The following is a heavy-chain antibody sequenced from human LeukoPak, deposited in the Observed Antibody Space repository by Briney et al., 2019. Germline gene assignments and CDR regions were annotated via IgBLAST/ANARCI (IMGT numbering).Heavy chain of an antibody. J-gene: IGHJ6*03. CDR1: GYSISSGYY. V-gene: IGHV4-38-2*02. CDR2: IYHSGST. Sequence: PSETLSLTCTVSGYSISSGYYWGWIRQPPGKGLEWIGSIYHSGSTYYNPSLKSRVTISVDTSKNQFSLKLSSVTAADTAVYYCASAVPYSSSPYYYMDVWGKGTTVTISS. CDR3: ASAVPYSSSPYYYMDV. D-gene: IGHD6-6*01.